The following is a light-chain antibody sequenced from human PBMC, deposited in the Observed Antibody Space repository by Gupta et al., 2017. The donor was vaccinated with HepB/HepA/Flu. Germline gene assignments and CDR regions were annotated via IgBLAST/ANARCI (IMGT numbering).Light chain of an antibody. CDR3: MQALQTPRT. J-gene: IGKJ2*01. CDR2: LGS. Sequence: SVMTQSPLFLPVTPGEPASISCRSSQSLLHSNGYTYLDWYLQKPGQSPQLLIYLGSNRASGVPDRFSGSGSGTDFTLKISRVEAEDVGVYYCMQALQTPRTFGQGTKLEIE. V-gene: IGKV2-28*01. CDR1: QSLLHSNGYTY.